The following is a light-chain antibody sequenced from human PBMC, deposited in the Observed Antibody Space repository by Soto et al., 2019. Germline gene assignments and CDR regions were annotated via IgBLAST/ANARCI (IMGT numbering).Light chain of an antibody. J-gene: IGKJ4*01. V-gene: IGKV3D-20*02. CDR1: QSVSSNY. CDR2: AAS. CDR3: QQRSNWPLT. Sequence: EIVMTQSPATLSVSPGERATLSCRASQSVSSNYLAWYQQKLGQAPRLLIFAASSRATGIPDRFSGSGSGTDFTLTISRLEPEDFAVYYCQQRSNWPLTFGGGTKVDIK.